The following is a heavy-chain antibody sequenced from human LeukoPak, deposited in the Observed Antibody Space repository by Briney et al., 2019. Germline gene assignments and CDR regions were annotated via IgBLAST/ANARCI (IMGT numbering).Heavy chain of an antibody. CDR2: IHYTGST. CDR3: ARSDGGGYATGYYGMDV. V-gene: IGHV4-59*08. D-gene: IGHD5-12*01. CDR1: GGSISRDY. J-gene: IGHJ6*02. Sequence: SETLSLTCTVSGGSISRDYWSWIRQPPGKGLEWIGYIHYTGSTNYNPSLKSRVTISVDTSKNQFSLKLSSVTAADTAVYYCARSDGGGYATGYYGMDVWGQGTTVTVSS.